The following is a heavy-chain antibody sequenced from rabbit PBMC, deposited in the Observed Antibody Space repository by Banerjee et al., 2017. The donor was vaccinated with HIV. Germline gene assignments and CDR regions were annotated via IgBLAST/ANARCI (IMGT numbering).Heavy chain of an antibody. CDR2: IYGDSSGTT. Sequence: QEQLEESGGDLVKSGASLTLTCTASGSDISSYSMGWVRQAPGKGLEWIACIYGDSSGTTYYASWAKGRFTISKTSSTTVTLQMTSLTDADTATYFCARYISGSGYYGLWGQGTLVTVS. V-gene: IGHV1S45*01. D-gene: IGHD1-1*01. CDR1: GSDISSYS. J-gene: IGHJ6*01. CDR3: ARYISGSGYYGL.